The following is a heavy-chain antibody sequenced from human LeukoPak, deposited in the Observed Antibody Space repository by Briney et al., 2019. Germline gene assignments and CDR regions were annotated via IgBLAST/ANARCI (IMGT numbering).Heavy chain of an antibody. CDR2: INPNSGGT. V-gene: IGHV1-2*02. CDR1: GYTFTGHY. J-gene: IGHJ6*02. CDR3: ARDLIPGGNYYYYGMDV. Sequence: VASVKVSCKASGYTFTGHYMHWVRQAPGQGLEWMGWINPNSGGTNYAKKFRGRVSMTTDTSATTAYMELSSLRSEDMAVYYCARDLIPGGNYYYYGMDVWGQGTTVTVSS. D-gene: IGHD3-10*01.